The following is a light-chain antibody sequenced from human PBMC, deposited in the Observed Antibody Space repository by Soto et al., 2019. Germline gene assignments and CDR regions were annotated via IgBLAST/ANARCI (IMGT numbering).Light chain of an antibody. Sequence: AIRMTQSPSSLSASTGDRVTITCRASQGISSYLAWYKQKPGKDPKLLLYAASTLQSGVPSRFSGSRSGTAFTLTFGCLQTEDFATYYCEHYYSYPHTFGQGTKLE. V-gene: IGKV1-8*01. CDR1: QGISSY. CDR3: EHYYSYPHT. J-gene: IGKJ2*01. CDR2: AAS.